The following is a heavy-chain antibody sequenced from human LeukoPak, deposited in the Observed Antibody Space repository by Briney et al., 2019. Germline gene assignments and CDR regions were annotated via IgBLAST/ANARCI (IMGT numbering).Heavy chain of an antibody. Sequence: PPETLSLTCTVSGGSISSYYWNWIRQPPGKGLESIGYIYYTGNTNYNPSLRSRVTISVDTSKNQFSLKLSSVTAADTAVYYCARELPLEYDSSGYFAFDSWGQGTMVTVSS. D-gene: IGHD3-22*01. CDR1: GGSISSYY. V-gene: IGHV4-59*01. CDR2: IYYTGNT. J-gene: IGHJ3*02. CDR3: ARELPLEYDSSGYFAFDS.